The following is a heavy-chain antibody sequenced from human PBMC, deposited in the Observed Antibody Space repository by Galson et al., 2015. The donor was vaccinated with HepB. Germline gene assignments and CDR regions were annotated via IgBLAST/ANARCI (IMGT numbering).Heavy chain of an antibody. V-gene: IGHV4-39*07. D-gene: IGHD6-19*01. CDR1: GGSISSSSYY. J-gene: IGHJ5*02. CDR2: IYYSGST. Sequence: ETLSLTCTVSGGSISSSSYYWGWIRQPPGKGLEWIGSIYYSGSTYYNPSLKSRVTISVDTSKNQFSLKLSSVTAADTAVYYCATSIAVAVNWFDPWGQGTLVTVSS. CDR3: ATSIAVAVNWFDP.